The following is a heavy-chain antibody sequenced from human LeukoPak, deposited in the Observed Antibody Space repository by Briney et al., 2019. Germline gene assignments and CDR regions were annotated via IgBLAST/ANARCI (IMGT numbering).Heavy chain of an antibody. CDR2: VFHSGST. Sequence: KTSETLSLTCSVSGDSISSNEWWSWVRQPPGQGLEWIGEVFHSGSTNYNPSLKSRVTISIDKSKNQFSLEVTSVTAADTAIYYCAKDLAVAGTNYFDFWGQGVLVTVSS. CDR1: GDSISSNEW. V-gene: IGHV4-4*02. CDR3: AKDLAVAGTNYFDF. D-gene: IGHD6-19*01. J-gene: IGHJ4*02.